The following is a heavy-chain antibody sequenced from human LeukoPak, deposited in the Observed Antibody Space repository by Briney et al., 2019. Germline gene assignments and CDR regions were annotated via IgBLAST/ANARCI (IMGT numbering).Heavy chain of an antibody. D-gene: IGHD6-19*01. CDR2: INPNSGGT. Sequence: GASVKVSCKASGYTFTGYYMRWVRQAPGQGLEWMGGINPNSGGTNYAQKFQGWVTMTRDTSISTAYMELSRLRSDDTAAYYCARGGGSAVAGNWFDPWGQGTLVTVSS. CDR1: GYTFTGYY. J-gene: IGHJ5*02. CDR3: ARGGGSAVAGNWFDP. V-gene: IGHV1-2*04.